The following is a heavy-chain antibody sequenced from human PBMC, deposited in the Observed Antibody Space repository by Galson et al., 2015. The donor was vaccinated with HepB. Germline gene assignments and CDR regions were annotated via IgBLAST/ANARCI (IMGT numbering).Heavy chain of an antibody. CDR2: ISPILGTS. CDR1: GGSFSNSA. CDR3: ARGRVDVVVVAASRYYYYYDMDV. V-gene: IGHV1-69*13. J-gene: IGHJ6*02. Sequence: SVKVSCKASGGSFSNSAISWVRQAPGQGLEWMGGISPILGTSNYAQKFQGRVTFTADATTSTAYMEMSSLGSEDTAVYYCARGRVDVVVVAASRYYYYYDMDVWGQGTTVTVSS. D-gene: IGHD2-15*01.